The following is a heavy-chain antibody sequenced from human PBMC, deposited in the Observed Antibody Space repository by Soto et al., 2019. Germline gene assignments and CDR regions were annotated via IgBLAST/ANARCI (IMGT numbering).Heavy chain of an antibody. V-gene: IGHV3-23*01. D-gene: IGHD2-2*01. CDR1: GFTFSSYA. J-gene: IGHJ6*03. CDR3: AKNLGYCSSTSCYVYMDV. CDR2: ISGSAGST. Sequence: EVQLLESGGGLVQPGGSLRLSCAASGFTFSSYAMSWVRQAPGKGLEWISAISGSAGSTYYADSVKGRFTISRDNSKNTLYLQMNSLRAEDTAVYYCAKNLGYCSSTSCYVYMDVWGKGTTVTVSS.